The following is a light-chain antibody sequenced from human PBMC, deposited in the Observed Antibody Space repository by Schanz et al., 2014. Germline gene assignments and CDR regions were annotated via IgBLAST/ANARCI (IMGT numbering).Light chain of an antibody. CDR3: QQYDIFPWT. CDR2: AAS. CDR1: QSVSGNY. Sequence: EIVLTQSPDTLSLSPGEKITLSCRASQSVSGNYLGWYHQKPGQAPRLLVYAASTRAAGIPDRFSGSGSGTDFTLTISRLEPEDFATYYCQQYDIFPWTFGQGTKVEIK. V-gene: IGKV3-20*01. J-gene: IGKJ1*01.